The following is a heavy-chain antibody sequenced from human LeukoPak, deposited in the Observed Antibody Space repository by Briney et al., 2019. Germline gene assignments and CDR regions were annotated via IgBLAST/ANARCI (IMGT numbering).Heavy chain of an antibody. CDR3: ARFPSGEVYYYYGMDV. J-gene: IGHJ6*02. CDR1: GGSISSGGYY. Sequence: SETLSLTCTVSGGSISSGGYYWSWIRQHPGKGLEWIGYIYYSGSTYYNPSLKSRVTISVDTSKNQFSLKLSSVTAGDTAVYYCARFPSGEVYYYYGMDVWGQGTTVTVSS. CDR2: IYYSGST. D-gene: IGHD3-10*01. V-gene: IGHV4-31*03.